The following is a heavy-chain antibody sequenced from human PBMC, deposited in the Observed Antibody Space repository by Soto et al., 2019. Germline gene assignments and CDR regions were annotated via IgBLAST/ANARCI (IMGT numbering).Heavy chain of an antibody. CDR3: ARVGTFYYYMDV. J-gene: IGHJ6*03. Sequence: SETLSLTCAVYGGCFSGYYLSWIRHPPGKGLEWIGEINHSGSTNYNPSLKSRVTISVDTSKNQFSLKLSSVTAADTAVYYCARVGTFYYYMDVWGKGTTVTVSS. CDR2: INHSGST. CDR1: GGCFSGYY. D-gene: IGHD1-26*01. V-gene: IGHV4-34*01.